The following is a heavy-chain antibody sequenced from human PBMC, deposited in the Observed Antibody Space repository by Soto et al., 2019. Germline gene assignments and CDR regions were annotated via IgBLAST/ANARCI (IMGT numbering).Heavy chain of an antibody. CDR2: IKSKTDGGTT. V-gene: IGHV3-15*01. D-gene: IGHD5-18*01. CDR1: GFTFSDAW. CDR3: TTDRGRRAGYAQDY. Sequence: EVQLVESGGGLVKPGGSLRLSCAASGFTFSDAWMSWVRQAPGKGLEWVGRIKSKTDGGTTDYAAPVKGRFTISRDDSKDTLYLQMNSLKTDDTAVNYCTTDRGRRAGYAQDYWGQGTLVTVSS. J-gene: IGHJ4*02.